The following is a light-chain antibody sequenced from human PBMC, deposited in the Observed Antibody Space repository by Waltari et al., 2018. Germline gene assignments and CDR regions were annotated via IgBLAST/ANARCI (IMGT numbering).Light chain of an antibody. V-gene: IGKV3-20*01. CDR2: GAS. Sequence: EIVLTQSPVTLSLSPGERATLSCRASQNGRYLIWYQQKPGQAPRLLIYGASSRAAGIPDRFSGSGSGTDFSLTISRLEPEDFAVYYCQNHERLPAVFGQGTKVEIK. CDR3: QNHERLPAV. J-gene: IGKJ1*01. CDR1: QNGRY.